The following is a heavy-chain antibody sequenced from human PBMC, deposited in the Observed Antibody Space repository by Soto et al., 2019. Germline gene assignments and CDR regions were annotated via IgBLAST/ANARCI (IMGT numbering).Heavy chain of an antibody. Sequence: QVQLVQSGAEVKKPGSSVKVSCKASGGTFTSYAISWVRRAPGQGLEWMGGVIPLFGTANYAPKIQDRVTITADSSTSTAYMELSGLRSEDTAVYYCAKGGICGGDCFSFFDSWGQGPLVTVSS. CDR2: VIPLFGTA. V-gene: IGHV1-69*01. CDR3: AKGGICGGDCFSFFDS. J-gene: IGHJ4*02. D-gene: IGHD2-21*02. CDR1: GGTFTSYA.